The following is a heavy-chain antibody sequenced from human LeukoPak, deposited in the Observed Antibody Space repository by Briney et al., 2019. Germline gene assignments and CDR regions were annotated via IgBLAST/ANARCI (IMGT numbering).Heavy chain of an antibody. Sequence: GGSLRLSCAASGFTVSSNYMNWVRQAPEKGLEWVSVIYSGGSTYYADSVKGRFTISRDNSKNMLYLQMNSLRAEDTAVYYCAKELIAVAGYPLEYWGQGTLVTVSS. CDR3: AKELIAVAGYPLEY. J-gene: IGHJ4*02. CDR2: IYSGGST. CDR1: GFTVSSNY. V-gene: IGHV3-53*01. D-gene: IGHD6-19*01.